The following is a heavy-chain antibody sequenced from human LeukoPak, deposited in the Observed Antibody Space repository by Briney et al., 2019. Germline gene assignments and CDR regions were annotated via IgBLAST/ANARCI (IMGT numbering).Heavy chain of an antibody. D-gene: IGHD6-19*01. J-gene: IGHJ6*02. CDR3: ANRYSSGWHTNTLSNSDSLYYYYGLDV. V-gene: IGHV3-23*01. CDR1: GFTFSSYA. Sequence: GSLRLSCAASGFTFSSYAMSWVRQAPGKGLEWVSAISCSGGSTYYADSVEGRFTISRDNSKNTLYLQMNSLRAEDTAVYYCANRYSSGWHTNTLSNSDSLYYYYGLDVWGQGTTVTVSS. CDR2: ISCSGGST.